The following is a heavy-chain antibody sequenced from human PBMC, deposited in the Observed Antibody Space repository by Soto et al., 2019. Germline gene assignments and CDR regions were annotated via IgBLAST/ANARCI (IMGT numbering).Heavy chain of an antibody. D-gene: IGHD2-2*01. CDR2: ISSGGTTK. V-gene: IGHV3-30*18. CDR1: GLTFSNYD. J-gene: IGHJ3*01. Sequence: SCVASGLTFSNYDFHWVRRTPGKGLQWMAAISSGGTTKNYAESVEGRFFISRDNSRNTVFLHMNSVRDEDTALYYCAKDYLGSSNVFDVWGRGTVVTVSS. CDR3: AKDYLGSSNVFDV.